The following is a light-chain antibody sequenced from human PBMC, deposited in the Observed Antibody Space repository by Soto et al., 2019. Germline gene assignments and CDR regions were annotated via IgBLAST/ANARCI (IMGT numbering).Light chain of an antibody. CDR1: QSTTRY. J-gene: IGKJ2*01. Sequence: DIQMTQSPSSLSAAVGDRVTITCRASQSTTRYLNWYQQKPGKAPKLLVYAASSLQSGVPSRFSGSGSGTDFTLTISSLQPEDFATYYCQQSYSTRLFGQGTKLEMK. V-gene: IGKV1-39*01. CDR3: QQSYSTRL. CDR2: AAS.